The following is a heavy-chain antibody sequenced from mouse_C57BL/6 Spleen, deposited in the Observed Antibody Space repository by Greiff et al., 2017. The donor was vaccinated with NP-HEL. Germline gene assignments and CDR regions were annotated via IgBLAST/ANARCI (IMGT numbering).Heavy chain of an antibody. CDR3: SYYYGSTFAY. D-gene: IGHD1-1*01. CDR1: GYTFTSYG. CDR2: IYPRSDNT. J-gene: IGHJ3*01. V-gene: IGHV1-81*01. Sequence: VQLQQSGAELARPGASVKLSCKASGYTFTSYGISWVKQRTGQGLEWIGEIYPRSDNTYYNEKFKGKATLTADKSSSTAYMELRSLTSEDSAFYFCSYYYGSTFAYWGQRTLVTVSA.